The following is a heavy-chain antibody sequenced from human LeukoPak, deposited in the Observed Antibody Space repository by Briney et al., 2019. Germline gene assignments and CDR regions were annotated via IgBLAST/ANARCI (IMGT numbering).Heavy chain of an antibody. D-gene: IGHD2-15*01. CDR1: GGSFSGYY. V-gene: IGHV4-34*01. Sequence: KASETLSLTCAVYGGSFSGYYWSWIRQPPGKGLEWIGEINHSGSTNYNPSLKSRVTISVDTSKNQFSLKLSSVTAADTAVYYCARGGGVVVVVAAIAQQLSFFDYWGQGTLVTVSS. CDR3: ARGGGVVVVVAAIAQQLSFFDY. CDR2: INHSGST. J-gene: IGHJ4*02.